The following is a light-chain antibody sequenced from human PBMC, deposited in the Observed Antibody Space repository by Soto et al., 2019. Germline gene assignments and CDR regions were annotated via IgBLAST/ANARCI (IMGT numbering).Light chain of an antibody. J-gene: IGKJ1*01. Sequence: EIVLTQSPGTLSLFPGETATLSCRASQRVSSNYLAWYQQKPGQAPRLLIYDASSRATGIPDRFSGSGSGTDFTLTISRLEPEDFAVYYCHQYGRSPPWTFGQGTKVEIK. V-gene: IGKV3-20*01. CDR3: HQYGRSPPWT. CDR1: QRVSSNY. CDR2: DAS.